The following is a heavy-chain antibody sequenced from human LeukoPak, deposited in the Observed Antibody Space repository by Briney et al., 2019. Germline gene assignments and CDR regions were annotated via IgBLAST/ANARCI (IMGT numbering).Heavy chain of an antibody. V-gene: IGHV3-21*05. CDR2: ISNRGGFT. J-gene: IGHJ6*03. CDR1: GFTFSTYS. D-gene: IGHD6-25*01. Sequence: GGSLRLSCAASGFTFSTYSMNWVRQAPGKGLEWVSYISNRGGFTFYTDSVKGRFTFSRDNAKSSLFLQMNSLRAEDTAVYCCARDGIAAAHYYYYYMDVWGKGTTVTVSS. CDR3: ARDGIAAAHYYYYYMDV.